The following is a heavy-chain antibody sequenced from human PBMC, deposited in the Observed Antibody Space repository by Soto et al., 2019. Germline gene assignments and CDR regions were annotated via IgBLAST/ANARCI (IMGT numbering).Heavy chain of an antibody. CDR1: GFTFSSYS. D-gene: IGHD3-10*01. J-gene: IGHJ4*02. CDR3: ARSNMVRGVTFPRDPFDY. Sequence: GGSLRLSCAASGFTFSSYSMNWVRQAPGKGLEWVSSISSSSSYIYYADSVKGRFTISRDNAKNSLYLQMNSLRAEDTAVYYCARSNMVRGVTFPRDPFDYCGQGPLVTVYS. V-gene: IGHV3-21*01. CDR2: ISSSSSYI.